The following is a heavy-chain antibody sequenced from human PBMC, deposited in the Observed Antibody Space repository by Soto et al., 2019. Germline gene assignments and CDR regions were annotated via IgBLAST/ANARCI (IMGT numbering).Heavy chain of an antibody. CDR2: IWFDGSKE. D-gene: IGHD2-2*01. CDR1: GFTFSRYG. V-gene: IGHV3-33*01. CDR3: ARAVAADKGWFDS. Sequence: QVGLVESGGGVVQPRGSLRPACAASGFTFSRYGMHWGRQAPGEGLEWVAVIWFDGSKEFYAASVEGRFTLSRDNSTNMVYLEMNSPRDVDTAVYYCARAVAADKGWFDSWGQGTLVTVSS. J-gene: IGHJ5*01.